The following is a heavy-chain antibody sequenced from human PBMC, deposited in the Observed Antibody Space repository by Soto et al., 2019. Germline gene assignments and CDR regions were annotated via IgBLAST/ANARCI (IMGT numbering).Heavy chain of an antibody. D-gene: IGHD5-12*01. Sequence: GGSLRFSCAASGFTFSSYAMSWVRQAPGKGLEWVSAISGSGGSTYYADSVKGRFTISRDNSKNTLYLQMNSLRAEDTAVYYCAKGSYSGYDYYNWFDPWGQGTLVTVSS. V-gene: IGHV3-23*01. CDR3: AKGSYSGYDYYNWFDP. CDR2: ISGSGGST. J-gene: IGHJ5*02. CDR1: GFTFSSYA.